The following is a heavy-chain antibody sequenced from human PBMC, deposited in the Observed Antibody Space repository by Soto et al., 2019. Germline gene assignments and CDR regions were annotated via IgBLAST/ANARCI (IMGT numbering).Heavy chain of an antibody. D-gene: IGHD1-26*01. J-gene: IGHJ4*02. CDR2: IYYSGST. V-gene: IGHV4-31*03. CDR3: ARDLDSGTAGGY. Sequence: KTSETLSLTCTVSGGSISSGGYYWSWIRQHPGKGLEWIGYIYYSGSTYYNPSLKSRVTISVDTSKNQFSLKLSSVTAADTAVYYCARDLDSGTAGGYWGQGTLVTVSS. CDR1: GGSISSGGYY.